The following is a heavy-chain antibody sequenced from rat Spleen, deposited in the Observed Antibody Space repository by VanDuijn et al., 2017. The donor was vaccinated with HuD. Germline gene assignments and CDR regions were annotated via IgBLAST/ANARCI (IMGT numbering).Heavy chain of an antibody. D-gene: IGHD1-6*01. CDR2: INKDGSTI. Sequence: EVKLVESGGGLVQPGRSLKVSCAASGFNFNDYWMGWVRQAPGKGLEWIGEINKDGSTINYTPSLKDKFTISRDNAKNALYLQMNNLRSEDTAIYYWTRLGMYTTDYYYYFDYWGQGVMVTVSS. V-gene: IGHV4-2*01. J-gene: IGHJ2*01. CDR3: TRLGMYTTDYYYYFDY. CDR1: GFNFNDYW.